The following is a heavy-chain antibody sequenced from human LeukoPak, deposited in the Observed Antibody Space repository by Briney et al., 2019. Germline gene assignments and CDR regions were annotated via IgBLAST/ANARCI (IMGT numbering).Heavy chain of an antibody. D-gene: IGHD4-17*01. CDR2: FFFPGNT. CDR3: ARSYNGDYGSS. CDR1: GGSISSTNYY. V-gene: IGHV4-39*01. J-gene: IGHJ5*02. Sequence: SETLSLTCTVSGGSISSTNYYWGWIRQPPGKGLEWVGSFFFPGNTFYNPSLKSRVTISVDTSKNQFSLKLSSVTAADTAVYYCARSYNGDYGSSWGQGTLVTVSS.